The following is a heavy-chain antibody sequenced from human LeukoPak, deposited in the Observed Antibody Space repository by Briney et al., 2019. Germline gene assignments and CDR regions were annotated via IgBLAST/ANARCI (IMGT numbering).Heavy chain of an antibody. V-gene: IGHV3-20*04. CDR2: INWNGGST. CDR3: ATSGGCGG. D-gene: IGHD1-26*01. J-gene: IGHJ4*02. CDR1: GFTFDDYG. Sequence: GGSLRLSCVASGFTFDDYGMSWVRQPPGKGLEWVSCINWNGGSTGSAASVKVRFTISRDNAKNSLYLQMNSLRAEDTALYYCATSGGCGGWGQGTLVTVSS.